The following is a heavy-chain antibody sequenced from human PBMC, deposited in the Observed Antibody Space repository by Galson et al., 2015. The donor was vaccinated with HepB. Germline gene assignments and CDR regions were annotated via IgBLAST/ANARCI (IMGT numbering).Heavy chain of an antibody. D-gene: IGHD1-26*01. CDR3: ATSGSPAHPGYFDP. Sequence: SLRLSCAASGFTFSDYYMSWIRQAPGKGLEWISYISGSGSYIDYAVSVKGRFTVSRDNANGSLYLQMHNLRAEDTAIYYCATSGSPAHPGYFDPWGQGTLVTVSS. J-gene: IGHJ5*02. CDR1: GFTFSDYY. CDR2: ISGSGSYI. V-gene: IGHV3-11*06.